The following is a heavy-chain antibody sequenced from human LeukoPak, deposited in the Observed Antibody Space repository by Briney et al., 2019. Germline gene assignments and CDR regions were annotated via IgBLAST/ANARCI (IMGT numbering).Heavy chain of an antibody. CDR2: MNPKSGNT. J-gene: IGHJ5*02. CDR3: ARVSYGTYYFDP. CDR1: GYNFMTYD. D-gene: IGHD1-26*01. Sequence: ASVKVSCKASGYNFMTYDINWVRQATGQGLEWMGWMNPKSGNTGYAQKFQGRVTSTRNTSMSTAYMELSSLRSEDTAVYYCARVSYGTYYFDPWGQGTLVTVPS. V-gene: IGHV1-8*03.